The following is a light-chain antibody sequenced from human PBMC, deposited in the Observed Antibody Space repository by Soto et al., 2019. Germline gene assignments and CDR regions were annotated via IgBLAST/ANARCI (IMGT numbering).Light chain of an antibody. CDR1: SSNIGNNY. J-gene: IGLJ1*01. CDR2: DNN. CDR3: RTWDSSLSAFV. V-gene: IGLV1-51*01. Sequence: QSVLTQPPSVSAAPGQKVTISCSVSSSNIGNNYVSWYQQLPGTAPKLLIYDNNKRPSGIPDRFSGSKSGTSATLGITGLQTGDEADYYCRTWDSSLSAFVFGTGTRSPS.